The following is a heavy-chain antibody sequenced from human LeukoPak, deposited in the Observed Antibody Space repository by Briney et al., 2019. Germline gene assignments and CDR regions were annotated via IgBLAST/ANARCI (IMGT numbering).Heavy chain of an antibody. Sequence: KTSQTLSLTCAVSGGSITTGNFYWPWVRQPPGKGLEWIGHIYHSGSPNYNPSLKSRILLSVDTSKNQISLNLTSMTAAETAVYSCPRRRMKPLPNSHFDLWGRGTLVTVSS. D-gene: IGHD4-23*01. CDR1: GGSITTGNFY. CDR3: PRRRMKPLPNSHFDL. V-gene: IGHV4-30-4*01. J-gene: IGHJ2*01. CDR2: IYHSGSP.